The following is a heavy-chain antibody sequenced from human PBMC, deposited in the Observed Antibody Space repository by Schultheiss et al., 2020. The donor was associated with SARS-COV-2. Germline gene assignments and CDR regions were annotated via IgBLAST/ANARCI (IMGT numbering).Heavy chain of an antibody. V-gene: IGHV4-59*12. D-gene: IGHD6-6*01. CDR3: ARAGYSSSNWFDP. Sequence: SETLSLTCTVSGGSIASYYWTWIRQSPGKGLEWIGSLSYSGITNYNPSLKSRVTTSVDTSKNQFSLKLSSVTAADTAVYYCARAGYSSSNWFDPWGQGTLVTVSS. CDR1: GGSIASYY. CDR2: LSYSGIT. J-gene: IGHJ5*02.